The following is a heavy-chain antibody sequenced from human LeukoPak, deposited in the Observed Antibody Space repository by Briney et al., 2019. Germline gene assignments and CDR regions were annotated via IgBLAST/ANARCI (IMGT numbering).Heavy chain of an antibody. CDR2: IIPIYTGP. Sequence: SAKVSCKASGGTFSSYPLSWVRQAPGQGLEWMGGIIPIYTGPDYAQRFQGGLTITTDESATTAYMELSSLTSEDTAVYYCATGVGDYDYYYHMDVWGRGTTVTVSS. J-gene: IGHJ6*03. D-gene: IGHD2-21*02. V-gene: IGHV1-69*05. CDR1: GGTFSSYP. CDR3: ATGVGDYDYYYHMDV.